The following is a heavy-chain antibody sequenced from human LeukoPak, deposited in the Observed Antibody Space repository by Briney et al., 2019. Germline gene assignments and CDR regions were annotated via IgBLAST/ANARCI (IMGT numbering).Heavy chain of an antibody. CDR2: ISSSSSYI. CDR1: GFTFSSYS. Sequence: GGSLRLSCAASGFTFSSYSMNWVRQAPGKGLGWVSSISSSSSYIYYADSVKGRFTISRDNAKNSLYLQMNSLRAEDMAVYYCARAGWLSIDYWGQGTLVTVSS. D-gene: IGHD3-22*01. V-gene: IGHV3-21*01. J-gene: IGHJ4*02. CDR3: ARAGWLSIDY.